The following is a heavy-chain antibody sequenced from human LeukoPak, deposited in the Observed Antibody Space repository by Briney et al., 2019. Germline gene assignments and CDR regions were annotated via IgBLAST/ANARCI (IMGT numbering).Heavy chain of an antibody. V-gene: IGHV4-39*01. CDR2: IYYSGST. J-gene: IGHJ5*02. CDR3: ASTFYDSSGYYLDL. CDR1: GGSFSSSRYY. Sequence: PSETLSLTCTVSGGSFSSSRYYWGWIRQPPGKGLEWIGTIYYSGSTYYNPSLKSRVTISVDTSKNQFSLKLSSVTAADTAVYYCASTFYDSSGYYLDLWGQGTLVTVSS. D-gene: IGHD3-22*01.